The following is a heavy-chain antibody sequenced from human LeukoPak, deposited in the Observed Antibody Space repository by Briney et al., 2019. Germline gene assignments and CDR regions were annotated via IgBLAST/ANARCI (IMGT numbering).Heavy chain of an antibody. CDR3: ARDSTWLLDY. CDR2: IKEDGSVK. J-gene: IGHJ4*02. Sequence: PWGSLRLSCTASGFTFSSHWMTWVRQPPGKGLEWVANIKEDGSVKYYVDSVKGRFTISRDNTKNALYLQMNSLRADDTAVYFCARDSTWLLDYWGQGTLITVSS. V-gene: IGHV3-7*03. D-gene: IGHD6-19*01. CDR1: GFTFSSHW.